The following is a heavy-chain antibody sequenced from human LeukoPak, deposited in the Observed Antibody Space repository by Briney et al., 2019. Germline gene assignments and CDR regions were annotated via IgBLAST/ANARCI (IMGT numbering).Heavy chain of an antibody. CDR3: ARDAVDTANAI. CDR2: INSDGSIT. CDR1: GFTFTTYW. D-gene: IGHD5-18*01. Sequence: GGSLRLSCAASGFTFTTYWMHWVRQAPGKGLVWVSHINSDGSITSYADSVKGRFTISRDNAKNTLYLQMNSLRAEDTAVYYCARDAVDTANAIWGQGTTVTVSS. V-gene: IGHV3-74*01. J-gene: IGHJ6*02.